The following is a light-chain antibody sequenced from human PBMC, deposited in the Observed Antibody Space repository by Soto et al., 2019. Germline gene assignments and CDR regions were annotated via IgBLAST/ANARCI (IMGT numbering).Light chain of an antibody. CDR2: NTS. J-gene: IGLJ2*01. Sequence: QTVVTQEPSLTVSPGGTVTLTCASSTGAVTSGYYPNWFQQKPGQAPRALIYNTSNKHSWTPARFSGSLLGGKAALTLSGVQPEDEAEYYCLLYYGAAGVFGGRTKLTVL. V-gene: IGLV7-43*01. CDR3: LLYYGAAGV. CDR1: TGAVTSGYY.